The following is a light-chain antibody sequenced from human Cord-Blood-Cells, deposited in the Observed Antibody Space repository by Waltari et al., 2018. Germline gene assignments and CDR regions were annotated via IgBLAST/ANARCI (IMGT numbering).Light chain of an antibody. V-gene: IGKV3-15*01. Sequence: EIVITQSPATLSVSPGERATLSCRASQCVSSNLAWYQQKPGQAPRLLIYGASTRATGIPARFSGSGSGKEFTLTISSLQSEDFAVYYCQQYNNWPWTFGQGTKVEIK. J-gene: IGKJ1*01. CDR2: GAS. CDR3: QQYNNWPWT. CDR1: QCVSSN.